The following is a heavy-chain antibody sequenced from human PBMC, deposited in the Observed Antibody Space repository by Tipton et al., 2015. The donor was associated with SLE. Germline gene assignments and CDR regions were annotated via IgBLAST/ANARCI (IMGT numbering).Heavy chain of an antibody. D-gene: IGHD3-16*01. CDR3: ARSHLYAYYPLNYYMDV. CDR1: GGSISSGSYY. CDR2: IYSSGEST. J-gene: IGHJ6*03. Sequence: TLSLTCSVSGGSISSGSYYWIWFRQPAGKGLEYIGRIYSSGESTTYNPSPKSRVAISLDTSTNHVSLNLSSVTATDTAVYYCARSHLYAYYPLNYYMDVWGKGTTVTVSS. V-gene: IGHV4-61*02.